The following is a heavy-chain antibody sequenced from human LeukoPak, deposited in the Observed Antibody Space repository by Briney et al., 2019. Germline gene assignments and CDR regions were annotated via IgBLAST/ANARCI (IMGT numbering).Heavy chain of an antibody. CDR3: ARDIADTGAIDAFDL. D-gene: IGHD5-18*01. J-gene: IGHJ3*01. CDR1: GFTFSSSS. V-gene: IGHV3-21*01. CDR2: INSISTYI. Sequence: PGGSLRLSCVASGFTFSSSSMNWVRQAPGKGLEWVSSINSISTYIYYADSLRGRFTISRDNADNSVYLQMNSLRAEDTAVYYCARDIADTGAIDAFDLWGQGTMVTVSS.